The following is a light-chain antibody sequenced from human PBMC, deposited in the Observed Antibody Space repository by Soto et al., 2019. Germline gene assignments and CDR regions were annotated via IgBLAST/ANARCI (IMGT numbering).Light chain of an antibody. V-gene: IGKV1-5*03. CDR2: KAS. Sequence: QMYHYVVAVSGTIGDRITIIGWASQTISSWLAWHQQKPGKAPKLLIYKASTLKSGVPSRFSGSGSGTEFTLTISCLQPDDVATDYCQLYESYPITFGQGTRLENK. CDR1: QTISSW. CDR3: QLYESYPIT. J-gene: IGKJ5*01.